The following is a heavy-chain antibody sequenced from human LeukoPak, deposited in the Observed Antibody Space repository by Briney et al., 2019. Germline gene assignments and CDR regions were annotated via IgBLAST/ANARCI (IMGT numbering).Heavy chain of an antibody. CDR2: IKSKSEGETT. V-gene: IGHV3-15*01. J-gene: IGHJ4*02. CDR1: GFTFSFTNAW. CDR3: ATPPGYWGSAPFDF. D-gene: IGHD7-27*01. Sequence: GGSLRLSCAASGFTFSFTNAWMNWVRQAPGKGLEWVGHIKSKSEGETTDFAAPVKGRFTISRDDSKNTVCLQMNSLKTEDTAVYYCATPPGYWGSAPFDFWGQETVVTVSS.